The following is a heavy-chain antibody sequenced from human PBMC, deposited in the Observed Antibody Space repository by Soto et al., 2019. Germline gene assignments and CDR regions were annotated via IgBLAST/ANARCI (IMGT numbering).Heavy chain of an antibody. CDR3: ARKIVVVPAATNWFDP. CDR1: GYTFTSYG. D-gene: IGHD2-2*01. Sequence: GASVKVSCKASGYTFTSYGISWVRQAPGQGLEWMGWISAYNGNTNYAQKLQGRVTMTTDTSTSTAYMELRSLRSDDTAVYYCARKIVVVPAATNWFDPWGQGTLVTVS. J-gene: IGHJ5*02. CDR2: ISAYNGNT. V-gene: IGHV1-18*04.